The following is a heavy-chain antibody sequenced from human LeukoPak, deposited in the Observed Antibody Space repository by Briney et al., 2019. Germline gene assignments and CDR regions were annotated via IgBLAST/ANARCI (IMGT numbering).Heavy chain of an antibody. CDR2: ITTSDGNT. Sequence: GGSLRLSCAASGFTFSTYWMHWVRQAPGKGLEWVSTITTSDGNTYYADSVKGRFTVSRDNSKNTLFLQMNSLRAEDTAVYYCAKDGGLWVSAHWGDSWGRGTLVTVSS. CDR1: GFTFSTYW. D-gene: IGHD7-27*01. V-gene: IGHV3-23*01. J-gene: IGHJ4*02. CDR3: AKDGGLWVSAHWGDS.